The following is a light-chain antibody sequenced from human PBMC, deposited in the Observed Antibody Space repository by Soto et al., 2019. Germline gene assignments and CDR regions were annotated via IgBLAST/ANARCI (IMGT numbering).Light chain of an antibody. J-gene: IGKJ4*01. Sequence: DIQMTQSPSSLSASVGNRVTIPFRASQSISSYLNWYQQKPGKAPKLLIYAASSLQSGVPSRFSGSGSGTDFTLTISSLQPEDFATYYCQQSYSTPLTFGGGTKVDIK. CDR3: QQSYSTPLT. CDR2: AAS. V-gene: IGKV1-39*01. CDR1: QSISSY.